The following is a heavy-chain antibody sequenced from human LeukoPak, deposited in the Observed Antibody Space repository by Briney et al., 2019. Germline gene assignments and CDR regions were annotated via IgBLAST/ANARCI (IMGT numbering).Heavy chain of an antibody. CDR1: GFTFDDYA. D-gene: IGHD5-18*01. CDR3: AKGYSYGSPFDY. CDR2: ISWDSGSI. V-gene: IGHV3-9*03. Sequence: GRSLRLYCAASGFTFDDYAMHWVRQAPGKGLVWVSGISWDSGSIGYADSVKGRFTISRDNAKNSLYLQMNSLRAEDMALYYCAKGYSYGSPFDYWGQGTLVTVSS. J-gene: IGHJ4*02.